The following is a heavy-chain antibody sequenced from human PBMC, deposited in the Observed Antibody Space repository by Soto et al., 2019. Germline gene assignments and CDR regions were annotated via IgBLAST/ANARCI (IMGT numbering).Heavy chain of an antibody. D-gene: IGHD6-13*01. J-gene: IGHJ6*02. CDR1: GFAFSTYA. V-gene: IGHV3-23*01. CDR2: ISGSGGSS. CDR3: AKVTKRAAAGRYEYYKYGMDV. Sequence: GGSLKLSCAACGFAFSTYAMTGVRQAPGKGLEWVSVISGSGGSSYYAASVKGRFTISRDNSKNTLYLQMNGLRAEDTALYYCAKVTKRAAAGRYEYYKYGMDVWGQGTTVTVSS.